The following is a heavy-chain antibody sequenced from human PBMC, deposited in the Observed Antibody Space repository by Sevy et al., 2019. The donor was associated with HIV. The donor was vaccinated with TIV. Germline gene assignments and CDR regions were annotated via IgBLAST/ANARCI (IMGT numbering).Heavy chain of an antibody. J-gene: IGHJ4*02. D-gene: IGHD1-26*01. CDR2: SNPHSGGA. V-gene: IGHV1-2*06. Sequence: GASVKVSCKASGYTFIDYYIHWVRQAPGQGLEWMGRSNPHSGGAKYAQKFQDRVTMTRDTSINTAYMELSRLSFDDTAVYFCGREDGSTYYGRIDYWGQGSLVTVSS. CDR1: GYTFIDYY. CDR3: GREDGSTYYGRIDY.